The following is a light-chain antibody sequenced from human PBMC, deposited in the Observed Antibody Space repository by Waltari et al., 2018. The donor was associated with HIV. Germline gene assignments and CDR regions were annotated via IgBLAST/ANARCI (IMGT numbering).Light chain of an antibody. Sequence: EIVLTQSPGTLSLSPGERATLSCRASQSVGNHFLAWYQQKPGQAPRLLILATSSRTTGIPDRFSGSGSGTDFTLTISRLEPEDFATYFCQQYGSSATFGPGTKVDI. CDR3: QQYGSSAT. J-gene: IGKJ3*01. CDR2: ATS. CDR1: QSVGNHF. V-gene: IGKV3-20*01.